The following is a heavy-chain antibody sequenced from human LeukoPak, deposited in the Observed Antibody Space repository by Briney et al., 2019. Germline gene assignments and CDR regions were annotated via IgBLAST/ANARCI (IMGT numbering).Heavy chain of an antibody. J-gene: IGHJ4*02. CDR3: ARKGEIYGDYDY. CDR1: GYTFTGYY. V-gene: IGHV1-2*02. D-gene: IGHD4-17*01. CDR2: INPNSGGT. Sequence: ASVKVSCKASGYTFTGYYMHWVRQAPGQGLEWMGWINPNSGGTHYAQKFQGRVTVTRDTSISTTYMDLSRLKSDATAIYYCARKGEIYGDYDYWGQGTLVTVSS.